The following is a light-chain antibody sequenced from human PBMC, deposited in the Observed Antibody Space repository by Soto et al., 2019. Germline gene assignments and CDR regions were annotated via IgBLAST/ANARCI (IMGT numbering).Light chain of an antibody. CDR2: GAS. J-gene: IGKJ5*01. CDR1: QSVSSN. V-gene: IGKV3-15*01. Sequence: EIVLTQSPGTLSLSPGERATLSCRASQSVSSNLAWYQQKPGQAPRLLIYGASTRATGIPARFSGSGSGTEFTLTISSLQSEDFAVYYCQQYNNWPDTFGQGTRLEI. CDR3: QQYNNWPDT.